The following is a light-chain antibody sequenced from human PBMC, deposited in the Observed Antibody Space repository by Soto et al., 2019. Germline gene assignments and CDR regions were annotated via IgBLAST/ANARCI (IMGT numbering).Light chain of an antibody. V-gene: IGKV1-27*01. CDR1: QGISNY. Sequence: DIKMTQSPSSLSASVGDRVTITCRASQGISNYLAGYQQKPGKVPKLLIYTASTLQSGVPSRFIGSGSGSDFTLTISSLQPEDVATYYCQQYYDAPWTFGQGTKVEIK. CDR3: QQYYDAPWT. J-gene: IGKJ1*01. CDR2: TAS.